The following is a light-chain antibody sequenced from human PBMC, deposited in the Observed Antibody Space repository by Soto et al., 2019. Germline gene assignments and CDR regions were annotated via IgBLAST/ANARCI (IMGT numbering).Light chain of an antibody. CDR1: QSVSGSY. J-gene: IGKJ4*01. Sequence: EIVLTQSPGTLSLSPGERVTLSCRASQSVSGSYLAWYQQKPGQAPRLLIYGASSRATGIPDRFSGSGSGTDFTLTISRLEPEDFAVYYCQQYGSSPRTFGGGTKVEIK. CDR3: QQYGSSPRT. V-gene: IGKV3-20*01. CDR2: GAS.